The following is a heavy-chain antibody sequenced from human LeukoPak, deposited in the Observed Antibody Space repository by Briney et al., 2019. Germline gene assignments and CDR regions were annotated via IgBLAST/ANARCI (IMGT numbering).Heavy chain of an antibody. V-gene: IGHV4-31*01. CDR2: IYYNGGT. CDR1: GGSISSDDYY. CDR3: VRSRNSEQYSFDY. D-gene: IGHD1-26*01. J-gene: IGHJ4*02. Sequence: SQTLSLTCTVAGGSISSDDYYWTWIRQHPGKGLEWIGYIYYNGGTYYNPSLKSQVTISADTSKNQSSLKLTSVTGEDTAMYYCVRSRNSEQYSFDYWGQGVLVTVSS.